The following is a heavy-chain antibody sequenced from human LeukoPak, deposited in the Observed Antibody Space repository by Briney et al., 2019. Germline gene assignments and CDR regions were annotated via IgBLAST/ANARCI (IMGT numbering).Heavy chain of an antibody. J-gene: IGHJ4*02. D-gene: IGHD5-18*01. CDR3: TRQVLHTAMDY. V-gene: IGHV4-39*01. CDR1: GVSISSSSYH. Sequence: SETLSLTCTVSGVSISSSSYHWDWIRQPPGKGLEWIGSIYDSGSTYYSPSLKSRVTISVDTSKNQFSLKLNPVTAADTAAYYCTRQVLHTAMDYWGQGTLVTVSS. CDR2: IYDSGST.